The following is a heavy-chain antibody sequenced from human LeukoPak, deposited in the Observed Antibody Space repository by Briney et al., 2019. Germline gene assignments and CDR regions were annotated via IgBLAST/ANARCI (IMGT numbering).Heavy chain of an antibody. Sequence: GASVKVSCKASGYTFTSYAMHWVRQTPGQRLEWMGWINAGNGNTKYSQEFQGRVTITRDTSASTAYMELSSLRSEDMAVYYCARDGDYGGNSDPGVNWFDPWGQGTLVTVSS. D-gene: IGHD4-23*01. V-gene: IGHV1-3*03. CDR1: GYTFTSYA. CDR2: INAGNGNT. CDR3: ARDGDYGGNSDPGVNWFDP. J-gene: IGHJ5*02.